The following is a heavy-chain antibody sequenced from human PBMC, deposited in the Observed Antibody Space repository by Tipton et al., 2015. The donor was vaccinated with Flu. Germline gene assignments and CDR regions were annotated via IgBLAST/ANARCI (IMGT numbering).Heavy chain of an antibody. J-gene: IGHJ4*02. CDR2: VSGTTHRT. CDR3: AKVRGGTVLIPAADPPPFDN. CDR1: GFPFSNSA. V-gene: IGHV3-23*01. Sequence: SLRLSCVASGFPFSNSAMAWVRQAPGKGLEWVSAVSGTTHRTFYAEFVKDRFTISRDNSRNTLLLQMNSLRIEDSAVYYCAKVRGGTVLIPAADPPPFDNWGQGSLVTVSS. D-gene: IGHD2-2*01.